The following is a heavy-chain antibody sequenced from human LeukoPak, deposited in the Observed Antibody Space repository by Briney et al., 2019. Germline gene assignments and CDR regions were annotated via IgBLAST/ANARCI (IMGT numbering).Heavy chain of an antibody. V-gene: IGHV4-39*01. CDR2: IDHSGTT. Sequence: SETLSLTCIVSGGSISSSHYWGWLRQSPGKGLEWIGSIDHSGTTYYNPSLKSRLTISADTSRNHFSLGMTSVTATDTAVYYCARHWDRGVGVVIGFDYWGQGKLVTVST. J-gene: IGHJ4*02. CDR1: GGSISSSHY. D-gene: IGHD3-10*01. CDR3: ARHWDRGVGVVIGFDY.